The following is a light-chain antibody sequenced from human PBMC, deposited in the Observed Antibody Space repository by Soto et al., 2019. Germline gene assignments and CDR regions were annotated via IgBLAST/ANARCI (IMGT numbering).Light chain of an antibody. CDR1: QSVSSSY. Sequence: EIVLTQSPATLSLSPGERATLSCRASQSVSSSYLAWYQQKPGQAPRLLIYGASSRATGIPDRFSGSGSGTDFTLTISRLEPEDFATYYCQQSYNSPQTFGQGTRLEIK. V-gene: IGKV3D-20*02. J-gene: IGKJ5*01. CDR3: QQSYNSPQT. CDR2: GAS.